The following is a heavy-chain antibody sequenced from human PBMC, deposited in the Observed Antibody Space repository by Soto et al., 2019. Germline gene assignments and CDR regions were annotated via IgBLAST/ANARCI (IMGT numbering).Heavy chain of an antibody. V-gene: IGHV3-11*01. Sequence: QVQLVESGGNLVKPGGSLRLSCAASGFMFYDYYMSWIRQAPAKGLEWVADITTSGTTNYNTDSVKGRFTISRDNAKNSLYLQMNSLRTEATAVYYGSGWDGLSYYGMDVWGQGTTVTVAS. CDR2: ITTSGTTN. CDR3: SGWDGLSYYGMDV. D-gene: IGHD1-26*01. J-gene: IGHJ6*02. CDR1: GFMFYDYY.